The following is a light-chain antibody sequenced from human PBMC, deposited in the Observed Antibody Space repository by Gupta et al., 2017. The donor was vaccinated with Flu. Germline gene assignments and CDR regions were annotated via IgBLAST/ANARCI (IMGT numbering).Light chain of an antibody. V-gene: IGKV1-27*01. CDR2: AAS. CDR1: QGIGKD. J-gene: IGKJ3*01. Sequence: IQMTQSPSFLSASVGDRVSITCRASQGIGKDLAWYQEKSGKVPKLLIYAASSFQSGVPPRFSGTGYGTEFTLHINGLQPEDVATYYCQKHDTAPFTFGPGTRVDIK. CDR3: QKHDTAPFT.